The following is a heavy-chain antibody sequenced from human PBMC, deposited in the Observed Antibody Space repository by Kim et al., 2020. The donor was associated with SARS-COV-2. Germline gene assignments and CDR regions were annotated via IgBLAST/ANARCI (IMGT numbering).Heavy chain of an antibody. V-gene: IGHV6-1*01. Sequence: YNDYAVSVKSRITINPDTSKNQFSLQLNSVTPEDTAVYYCANSGYDWGGYWGQGTLVTVSS. CDR3: ANSGYDWGGY. CDR2: YN. J-gene: IGHJ4*02. D-gene: IGHD5-12*01.